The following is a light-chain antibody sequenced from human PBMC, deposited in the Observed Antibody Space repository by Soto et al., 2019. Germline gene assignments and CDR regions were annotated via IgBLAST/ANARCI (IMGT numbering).Light chain of an antibody. J-gene: IGKJ5*01. Sequence: DILLTQSPATLSLSPGERATLSCRAGQSVSSYLAWYQQKPGQAPRLLIYDASNRATGIPARFSGSGSGTDFTPTISSLEPEDFAVYCCQQRSNRPPSFGQGTRLEI. CDR3: QQRSNRPPS. CDR2: DAS. CDR1: QSVSSY. V-gene: IGKV3-11*01.